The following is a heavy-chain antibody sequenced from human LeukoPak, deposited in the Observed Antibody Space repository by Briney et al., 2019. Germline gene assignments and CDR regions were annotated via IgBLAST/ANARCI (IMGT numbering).Heavy chain of an antibody. Sequence: YPSKTPSLTCTVSGGSISSSSYYWGWIRQPPGKGLEWIGSIYYSGSTYYNPSLKSRFTISVDTSKNRFSLKLSSVTAADTAVYYCARLTKNDSGSFRFGKKKRGYMDVWGKGTTVTISS. J-gene: IGHJ6*03. CDR3: ARLTKNDSGSFRFGKKKRGYMDV. D-gene: IGHD3-10*01. CDR1: GGSISSSSYY. V-gene: IGHV4-39*07. CDR2: IYYSGST.